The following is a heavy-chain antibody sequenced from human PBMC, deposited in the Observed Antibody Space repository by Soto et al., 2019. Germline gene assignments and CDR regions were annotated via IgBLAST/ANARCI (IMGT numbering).Heavy chain of an antibody. D-gene: IGHD7-27*01. Sequence: TLSLTCTVSGGSISSYYWSWIRQPPGKGLEWIGYIYYSGSTNYNPSLKSRVTISVDTSKNQFSLKLSSVTAADTAVYYCARRWGRTFDYWGQETLVTVSS. CDR3: ARRWGRTFDY. CDR2: IYYSGST. CDR1: GGSISSYY. V-gene: IGHV4-59*08. J-gene: IGHJ4*02.